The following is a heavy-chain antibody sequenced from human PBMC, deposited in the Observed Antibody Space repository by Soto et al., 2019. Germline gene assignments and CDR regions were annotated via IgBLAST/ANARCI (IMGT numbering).Heavy chain of an antibody. CDR2: IYYSGST. CDR1: GGSISSGGYY. V-gene: IGHV4-31*03. J-gene: IGHJ4*02. D-gene: IGHD3-16*02. Sequence: SETLSLTCTVSGGSISSGGYYWSWIRQHPAKGLEWIGYIYYSGSTYYNPSLKSRVTISVDTSKNQFSLKLSSVTAADTAVYYCARAQTPPRSGPLFDYWGQGTLVTVSS. CDR3: ARAQTPPRSGPLFDY.